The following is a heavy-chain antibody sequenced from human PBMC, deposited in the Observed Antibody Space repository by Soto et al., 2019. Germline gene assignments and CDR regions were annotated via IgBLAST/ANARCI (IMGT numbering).Heavy chain of an antibody. Sequence: GESLKISCQGSGYSFTSHWIGWVRQMPGKGLEWMGIIYPGDSDTRYSPSFQGQVTISADKSISTAYLQWSSLKASDTAMYYCAREISTSRYCSSTSCYDYYYGMDVWGQGTTVTVSS. CDR1: GYSFTSHW. J-gene: IGHJ6*02. V-gene: IGHV5-51*01. CDR2: IYPGDSDT. CDR3: AREISTSRYCSSTSCYDYYYGMDV. D-gene: IGHD2-2*01.